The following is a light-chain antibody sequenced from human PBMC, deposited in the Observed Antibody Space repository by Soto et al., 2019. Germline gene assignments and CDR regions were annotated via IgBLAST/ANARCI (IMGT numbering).Light chain of an antibody. CDR2: GAS. J-gene: IGKJ1*01. Sequence: EIVLTQSPGTLCLSPGESATLSCRASQSVSSNFLAWFQQKPGQAPRLLIYGASSRATGIPDRFSGSGSGTDFTLTISRLEPEDFAVYYCQQYGISPRTFGQGTKVEIK. V-gene: IGKV3-20*01. CDR3: QQYGISPRT. CDR1: QSVSSNF.